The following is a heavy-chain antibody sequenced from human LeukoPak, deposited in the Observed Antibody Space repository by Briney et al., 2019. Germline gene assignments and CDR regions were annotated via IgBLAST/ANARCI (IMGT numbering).Heavy chain of an antibody. CDR1: GYTFTNYA. CDR2: ISAYNGNT. V-gene: IGHV1-18*01. CDR3: AREGGGYCSSTSCLDAFDI. D-gene: IGHD2-2*01. Sequence: GASVKVSCKTSGYTFTNYAISWVRQAPGQGLEWMGWISAYNGNTNYAQKLQGRVTMTTDTSTSTAYMELRSLRSDDTAVYYCAREGGGYCSSTSCLDAFDIWGQGTMVTVSS. J-gene: IGHJ3*02.